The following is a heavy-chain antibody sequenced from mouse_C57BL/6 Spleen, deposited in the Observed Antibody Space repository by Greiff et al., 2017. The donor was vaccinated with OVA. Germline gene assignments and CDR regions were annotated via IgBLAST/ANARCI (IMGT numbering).Heavy chain of an antibody. CDR1: GYTFTSYW. D-gene: IGHD1-1*01. CDR2: IDPSDRYT. J-gene: IGHJ4*01. Sequence: QVQLQQPGAELVRPGTSVKLSCKASGYTFTSYWMHLVKQRPGPGLEWIGVIDPSDRYTNYNQKFKGKATLTVDTSSSTAYMQRSSLTSEDSAVYYGARGYYGSSGYAMDYWGQGTSVTVSS. V-gene: IGHV1-59*01. CDR3: ARGYYGSSGYAMDY.